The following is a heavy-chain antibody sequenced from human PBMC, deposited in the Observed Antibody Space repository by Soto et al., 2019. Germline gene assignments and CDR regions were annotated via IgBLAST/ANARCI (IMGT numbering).Heavy chain of an antibody. CDR2: IIPIFGTA. V-gene: IGHV1-69*01. CDR3: AGGEEGYCSGGSCYFIWFDP. D-gene: IGHD2-15*01. Sequence: QVQLVQSGAEVKKPGSSVKVSCKASGGTFSSYAISWVRQAPGQGLEWMGGIIPIFGTANYAQKFQGRVTITADESTSTAYMELSSLRSEDTAVYYCAGGEEGYCSGGSCYFIWFDPWGQGTLVTVSA. CDR1: GGTFSSYA. J-gene: IGHJ5*02.